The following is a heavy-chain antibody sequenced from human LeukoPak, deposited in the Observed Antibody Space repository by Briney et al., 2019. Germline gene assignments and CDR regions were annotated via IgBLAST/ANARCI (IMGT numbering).Heavy chain of an antibody. Sequence: GGSLRLSCAASGFTFSNYAMSWVRQAPGKGLEWVSDISGSGDSTNYADSVKGRFTISRDNSKNTLYLQMNSLRAEDTAIYYCAKSRGSYWVPEFDYWGQGTLVTVFS. V-gene: IGHV3-23*01. CDR1: GFTFSNYA. D-gene: IGHD1-26*01. J-gene: IGHJ4*02. CDR2: ISGSGDST. CDR3: AKSRGSYWVPEFDY.